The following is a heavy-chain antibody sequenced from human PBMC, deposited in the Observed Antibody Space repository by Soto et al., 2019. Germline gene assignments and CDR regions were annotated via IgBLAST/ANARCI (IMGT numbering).Heavy chain of an antibody. J-gene: IGHJ4*02. Sequence: QVQLQESGPGLVKPSQTLSLTCTVSGGSISSGGYYWSWIRQHPGKGLEWIGYIYYSGSTYYNPSLKSRVTTPVDTSKNQFSLKLSSVTAADTAVYYCARSPKATVTAFDYGGQGTLVTVSS. CDR1: GGSISSGGYY. CDR2: IYYSGST. V-gene: IGHV4-31*03. CDR3: ARSPKATVTAFDY. D-gene: IGHD4-17*01.